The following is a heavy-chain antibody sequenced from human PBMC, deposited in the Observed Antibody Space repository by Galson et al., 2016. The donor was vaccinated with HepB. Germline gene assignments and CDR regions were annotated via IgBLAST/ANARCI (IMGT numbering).Heavy chain of an antibody. CDR1: GYTFTTYG. CDR3: ARREAGRGFYYYYFGMDI. V-gene: IGHV1-18*01. CDR2: ISAYNGNT. D-gene: IGHD2-15*01. Sequence: SVKVSCKASGYTFTTYGISWVRQAPGQGLEWMGWISAYNGNTNYAQKLQGSVTMTTDTSTSTAYMELRSLRSDDTAVYYCARREAGRGFYYYYFGMDIWGQGTTVTV. J-gene: IGHJ6*02.